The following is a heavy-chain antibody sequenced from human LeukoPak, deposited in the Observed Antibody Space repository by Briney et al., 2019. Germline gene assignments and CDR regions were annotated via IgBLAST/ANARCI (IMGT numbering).Heavy chain of an antibody. CDR3: ARDFIWGVDS. CDR1: AYSFTGYF. CDR2: INANSGDT. Sequence: ASVTVSCKTSAYSFTGYFFHWIRQAPGQGLEWMGWINANSGDTNYAQQFQGRLTITRDRSISTVYMELSRLRTDDTAVYYRARDFIWGVDSWGQGTLVTVSS. J-gene: IGHJ4*02. V-gene: IGHV1-2*02. D-gene: IGHD3-16*01.